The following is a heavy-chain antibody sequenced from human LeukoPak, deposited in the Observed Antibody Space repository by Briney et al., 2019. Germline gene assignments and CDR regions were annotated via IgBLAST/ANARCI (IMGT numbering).Heavy chain of an antibody. CDR2: VNQDGSQK. CDR3: ARLKDDVTKLDY. D-gene: IGHD2-8*01. CDR1: GFTFSTYW. Sequence: GGSLRLSCAASGFTFSTYWMSWVRQAPGKGLEWVANVNQDGSQKRYVDSVQGRFTIPRDNTKNSLFLQMNSLRAEDTAVYYCARLKDDVTKLDYWGQGTLVTVSS. J-gene: IGHJ4*02. V-gene: IGHV3-7*01.